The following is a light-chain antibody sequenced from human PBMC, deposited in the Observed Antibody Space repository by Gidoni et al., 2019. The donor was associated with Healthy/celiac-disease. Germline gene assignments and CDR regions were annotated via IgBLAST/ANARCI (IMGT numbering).Light chain of an antibody. CDR3: SSYAGSNNFEVV. V-gene: IGLV2-8*01. J-gene: IGLJ2*01. CDR2: EVS. Sequence: QSALTQPPSASGSPGQSVTTSCTGTSSDVGGYNYVSWYHQHPGKAPKLMIYEVSKRPSGVPDRFSGSKSGNTASLTVSGLQAEDEADYYCSSYAGSNNFEVVFGGGTKLTVL. CDR1: SSDVGGYNY.